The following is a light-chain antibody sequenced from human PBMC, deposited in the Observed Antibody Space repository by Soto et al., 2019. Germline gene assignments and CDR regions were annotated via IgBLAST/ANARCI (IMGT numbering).Light chain of an antibody. CDR3: HQYGSSPRT. CDR2: ASS. J-gene: IGKJ2*01. CDR1: QNIFSSY. Sequence: EIVLTQSPGTLSLSPGERATLSCRASQNIFSSYLAWYQQKPGQAPRLLIYASSSRATGIPDRFSGSRSGTDFTLTINRLEPEDFAVYYCHQYGSSPRTFGQGTKLEIK. V-gene: IGKV3-20*01.